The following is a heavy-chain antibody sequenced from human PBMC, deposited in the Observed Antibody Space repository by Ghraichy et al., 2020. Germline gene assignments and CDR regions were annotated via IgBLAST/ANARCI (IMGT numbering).Heavy chain of an antibody. CDR3: AKRAEYQRDWYFDL. D-gene: IGHD2-2*01. J-gene: IGHJ2*01. V-gene: IGHV3-23*01. CDR2: ISGSGVST. CDR1: GFTFSSYA. Sequence: GGSLRLSCAASGFTFSSYAMNWVRQAPGKGLEWVSSISGSGVSTYYADSVKGRFTISRDTSKNMMYLEMNSLRAEDTAVYYWAKRAEYQRDWYFDLWGRGTLVTVSP.